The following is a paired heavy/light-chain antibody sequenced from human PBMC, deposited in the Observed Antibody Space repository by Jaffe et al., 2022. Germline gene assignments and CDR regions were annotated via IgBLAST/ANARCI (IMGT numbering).Light chain of an antibody. Sequence: DIQMTQSPSTLSASVGDRVTITCRASQSISSWLAWYQQKPGKAPKLLIYKASSLESGVPSRFSGSGSGTEFTLTISSLQPDDFATYYCQQYNSYSRLTFGGGTKVEIK. CDR3: QQYNSYSRLT. CDR2: KAS. V-gene: IGKV1-5*03. J-gene: IGKJ4*01. CDR1: QSISSW.
Heavy chain of an antibody. Sequence: QVQLVQSGAEVKKPGSSVKVSCKASGGTFSSYAISWVRQAPGQGLEWMGGIIPIFGTANYAQKFQGRVTITTDESTSTAYMELSSLRSEDTAVYYCAKTRENYGSGIGSRSDYYYYYMDVWGKGTTVTVSS. CDR2: IIPIFGTA. CDR1: GGTFSSYA. V-gene: IGHV1-69*05. J-gene: IGHJ6*03. CDR3: AKTRENYGSGIGSRSDYYYYYMDV. D-gene: IGHD3-10*01.